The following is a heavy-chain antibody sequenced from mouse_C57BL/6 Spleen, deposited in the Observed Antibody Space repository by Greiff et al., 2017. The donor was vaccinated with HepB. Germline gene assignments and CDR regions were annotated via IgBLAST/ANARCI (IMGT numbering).Heavy chain of an antibody. CDR3: ASLYDGYYFDY. J-gene: IGHJ2*01. D-gene: IGHD2-3*01. Sequence: VKLQESDAELVKPGASVKISCKVSGYTFTDHTIHWMKQRPEQGLEWIGYIYPRDGSTKYNEKLKGKATLTADKSSSTAYMQLNSLTSEDSAVYFCASLYDGYYFDYWGQGTTLTVSS. CDR1: GYTFTDHT. V-gene: IGHV1-78*01. CDR2: IYPRDGST.